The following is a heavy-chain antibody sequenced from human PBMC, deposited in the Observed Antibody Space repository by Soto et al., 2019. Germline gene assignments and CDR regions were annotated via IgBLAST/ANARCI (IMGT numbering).Heavy chain of an antibody. D-gene: IGHD2-21*02. Sequence: EVQLVESGGGLVQPGGSLRLSCAASGFMFNSYAMHWVRQAPGKGLEYVSAISSLGDSTFYANSVKDRFTISRDNSKNTLYLQMDSLRAEDMAVYYCARRTAGWYFELWGRGTLVTVSS. J-gene: IGHJ2*01. CDR2: ISSLGDST. CDR3: ARRTAGWYFEL. V-gene: IGHV3-64*01. CDR1: GFMFNSYA.